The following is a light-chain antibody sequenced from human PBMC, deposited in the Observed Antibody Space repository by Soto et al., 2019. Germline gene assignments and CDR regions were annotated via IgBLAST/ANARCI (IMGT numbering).Light chain of an antibody. J-gene: IGKJ4*01. Sequence: IVFTQSPGTLSFSPWERSTLSFMASQSVSSNYLAWYQQKPGQAPRLLIYGASSRATGIPDKFSGSGSGTDFSLTISRLEPEDFAVYYCQHYDNSLLTFGGGTKVDIK. CDR2: GAS. CDR3: QHYDNSLLT. V-gene: IGKV3-20*01. CDR1: QSVSSNY.